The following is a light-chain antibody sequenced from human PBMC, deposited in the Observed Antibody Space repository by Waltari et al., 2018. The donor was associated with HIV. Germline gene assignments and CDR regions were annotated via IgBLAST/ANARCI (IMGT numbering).Light chain of an antibody. J-gene: IGLJ2*01. CDR2: EVS. Sequence: QSALTQPASVSVSPGQSITLSCPGTSSDVGGSNYVPWYQQHPGKAPKLMIYEVSNRPSGVSNRFSGSKSGNTASLTISGLHAEDEADYYCSSYTSSSTVVFGGGTKLTVL. CDR3: SSYTSSSTVV. CDR1: SSDVGGSNY. V-gene: IGLV2-14*01.